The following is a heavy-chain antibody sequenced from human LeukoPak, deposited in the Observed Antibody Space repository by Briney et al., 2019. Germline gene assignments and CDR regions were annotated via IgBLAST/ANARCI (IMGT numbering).Heavy chain of an antibody. V-gene: IGHV3-74*01. CDR1: GFTFSSNW. J-gene: IGHJ4*02. D-gene: IGHD1-26*01. Sequence: RESLRLSCAASGFTFSSNWMHWVRQAPGKGLVWVSRINGDGSSSSYADSVKGRFTISRDNAKNTLYLQMISLRVEDTAVYYCTRDPMRSGSYWGQGTLVTVSS. CDR2: INGDGSSS. CDR3: TRDPMRSGSY.